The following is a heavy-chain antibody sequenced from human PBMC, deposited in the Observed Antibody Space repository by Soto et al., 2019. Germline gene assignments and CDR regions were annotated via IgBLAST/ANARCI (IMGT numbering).Heavy chain of an antibody. J-gene: IGHJ4*02. D-gene: IGHD2-21*01. CDR1: GFTFTSYG. Sequence: QVQLVESGGGVVQPGRSLRLSCAASGFTFTSYGMHWVRQAPGKGLEWVAVIWYDGSKKYYADSVKGRFTISRDNSKNTLYLQMNSLSAEDTAVYYCARGGLLLDYWGQGTLVPVSS. CDR2: IWYDGSKK. V-gene: IGHV3-33*01. CDR3: ARGGLLLDY.